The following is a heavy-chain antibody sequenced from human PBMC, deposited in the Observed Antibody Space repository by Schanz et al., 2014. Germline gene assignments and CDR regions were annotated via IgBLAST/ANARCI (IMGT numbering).Heavy chain of an antibody. V-gene: IGHV7-4-1*02. J-gene: IGHJ6*02. CDR1: GYIYSSYA. CDR2: VNPTTGNP. CDR3: ARARYGLDV. Sequence: QLVQSGSEFRKPGASVKVSCKASGYIYSSYAIHWARQAPGQGLEWMGWVNPTTGNPGYAQGFTGRFVFSFDTSVSTAYLQISGLKAEVNDVYDCARARYGLDVWGQGTTVTVSS.